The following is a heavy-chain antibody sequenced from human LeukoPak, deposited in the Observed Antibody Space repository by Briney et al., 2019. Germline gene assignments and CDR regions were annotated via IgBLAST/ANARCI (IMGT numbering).Heavy chain of an antibody. V-gene: IGHV3-9*03. D-gene: IGHD4-11*01. J-gene: IGHJ4*02. CDR3: AKDTGPFYSNGPFDY. CDR2: ISWNSGSI. Sequence: PGGSLRLSCAASGFTFSSYSMNWVRQAPGKGLEWVSGISWNSGSIGYADSVKGRFTISRDNAKNSLYLQTNSLRAEDMALYYCAKDTGPFYSNGPFDYWGQGTLVTVSS. CDR1: GFTFSSYS.